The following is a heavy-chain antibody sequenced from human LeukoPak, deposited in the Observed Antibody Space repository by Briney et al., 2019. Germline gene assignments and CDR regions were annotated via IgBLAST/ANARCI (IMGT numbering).Heavy chain of an antibody. J-gene: IGHJ6*02. CDR3: ARETLGCSGGSCYSRTPYYGMDV. Sequence: ASVKVSCKASGYTFTSYGISWVRQAPGQGLEWMGWISAYNSNTNYAQKLQGRVTMTTDTSTSTAYMELRSLRSDDTAVYYCARETLGCSGGSCYSRTPYYGMDVWGQGTTVTVSS. V-gene: IGHV1-18*01. CDR1: GYTFTSYG. D-gene: IGHD2-15*01. CDR2: ISAYNSNT.